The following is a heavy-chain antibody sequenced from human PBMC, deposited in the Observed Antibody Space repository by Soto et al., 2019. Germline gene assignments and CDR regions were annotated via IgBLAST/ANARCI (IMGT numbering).Heavy chain of an antibody. CDR1: GGTFTRYT. CDR3: ALWGFRDGNNAKYNYSGMDV. Sequence: VQLVQGGAEVKKLGSSVTLSCKASGGTFTRYTISWVRQAPGQGPEWMGGIIPIFGTANYAQKFQGRIAIIADESTRAAYMEMRSLRAEDTAVYYCALWGFRDGNNAKYNYSGMDVWGQGTTVTVSS. CDR2: IIPIFGTA. J-gene: IGHJ6*02. V-gene: IGHV1-69*01. D-gene: IGHD3-10*01.